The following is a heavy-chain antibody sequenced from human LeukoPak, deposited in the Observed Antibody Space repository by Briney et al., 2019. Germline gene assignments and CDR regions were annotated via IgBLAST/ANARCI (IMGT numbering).Heavy chain of an antibody. CDR1: GFTFSSYA. J-gene: IGHJ4*02. CDR3: AKPYYYDSSGYQDY. D-gene: IGHD3-22*01. Sequence: GGSLRLYCAASGFTFSSYAMSWVRQAPGKGLEWVSAISGSGGSTYYADSVKGRFTISRDNSKNTLYLQMNSLRAEDTAVYYCAKPYYYDSSGYQDYWGQGTLVTVSS. CDR2: ISGSGGST. V-gene: IGHV3-23*01.